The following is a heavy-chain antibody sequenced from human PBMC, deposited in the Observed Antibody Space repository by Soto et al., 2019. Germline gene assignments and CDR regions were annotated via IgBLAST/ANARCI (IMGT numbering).Heavy chain of an antibody. J-gene: IGHJ4*02. V-gene: IGHV4-59*01. CDR1: GGSISSYY. CDR3: ARVESTVAFDY. CDR2: IYYSGST. Sequence: QVQLQESGPGLVKPSETLSLTCTVSGGSISSYYWSWIRQPPGKGLEWIVYIYYSGSTNYNPSLKSRVTISVDTSKNQSALKLSSVTAADTAVYYCARVESTVAFDYWGQGTLVTVSS. D-gene: IGHD4-17*01.